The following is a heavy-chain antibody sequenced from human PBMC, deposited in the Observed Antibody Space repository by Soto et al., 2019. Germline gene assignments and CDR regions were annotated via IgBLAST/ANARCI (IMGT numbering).Heavy chain of an antibody. D-gene: IGHD6-13*01. CDR1: GFTFSSYG. J-gene: IGHJ4*02. CDR3: AKDHVEQQLVGFFDY. Sequence: QVQLVESGGGVVQPGRSLRLSCAASGFTFSSYGMHWVRQAPGKGLEWVAVISYDGSNKYYADSVKGRFTISRDNSKNTLYLQMNSLRAEDTAVYYCAKDHVEQQLVGFFDYWGQGTLVTVSS. CDR2: ISYDGSNK. V-gene: IGHV3-30*18.